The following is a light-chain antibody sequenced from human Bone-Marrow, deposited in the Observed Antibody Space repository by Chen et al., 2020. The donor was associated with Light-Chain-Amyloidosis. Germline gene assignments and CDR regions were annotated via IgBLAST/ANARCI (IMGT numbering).Light chain of an antibody. J-gene: IGKJ4*01. CDR2: AAS. CDR3: QQAHSFPLS. CDR1: RDVSRW. V-gene: IGKV1-12*01. Sequence: IQMTQSPSSVSASVGDTVTLTCRASRDVSRWLAWYQQKPGKAPRLLIYAASSLQSGVPSRFSGSGSRTDFTLTISSLLPDDFATYFCQQAHSFPLSFGGGTKVEI.